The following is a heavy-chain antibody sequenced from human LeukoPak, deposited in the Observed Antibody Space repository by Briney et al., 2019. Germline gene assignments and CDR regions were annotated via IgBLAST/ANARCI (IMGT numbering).Heavy chain of an antibody. CDR1: GFTVSTNY. CDR3: ASSRRVVGATAHPWGMDV. Sequence: PGGSLRLSCAASGFTVSTNYMSWVRQAPGKGLEWISIIYSGGPTYYADSVKGRFTISRDNSENTVYLQMNSLRAEDTAVYYCASSRRVVGATAHPWGMDVWGQGATVTVSS. D-gene: IGHD1-26*01. CDR2: IYSGGPT. V-gene: IGHV3-66*01. J-gene: IGHJ6*02.